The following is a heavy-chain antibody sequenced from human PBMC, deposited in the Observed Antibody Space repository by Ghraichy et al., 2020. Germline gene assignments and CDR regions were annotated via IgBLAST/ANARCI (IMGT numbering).Heavy chain of an antibody. CDR2: ITQDGSEK. CDR1: GFTFSSYW. J-gene: IGHJ5*02. CDR3: ARDLDEVGAPGGWFDP. D-gene: IGHD1-26*01. Sequence: GESLNISCAASGFTFSSYWMSWVRQAPGKGLEWVANITQDGSEKYYVDSVKGRFTISRDNAKNSLYLQMNSLRAEDTAVYYCARDLDEVGAPGGWFDPWGQGTLVTVSS. V-gene: IGHV3-7*01.